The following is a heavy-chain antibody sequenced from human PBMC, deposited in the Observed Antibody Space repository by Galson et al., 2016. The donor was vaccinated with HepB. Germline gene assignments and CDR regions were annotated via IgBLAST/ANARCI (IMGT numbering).Heavy chain of an antibody. CDR3: ARVSYYYGMDV. V-gene: IGHV4-34*01. CDR1: GGSFSGYY. CDR2: MNHSGST. J-gene: IGHJ6*02. Sequence: SETLSLTCVVNGGSFSGYYWSWIRQPPGKGLEWIGEMNHSGSTNDNPSLKSRVTISVDTSKNQFSLKVKSVTAADTAVYYCARVSYYYGMDVWGQGTTVIVSS.